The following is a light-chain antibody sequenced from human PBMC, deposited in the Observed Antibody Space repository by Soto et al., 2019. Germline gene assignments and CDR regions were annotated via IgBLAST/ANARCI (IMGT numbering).Light chain of an antibody. V-gene: IGKV1-39*01. Sequence: DMEMTQSPSSLSASVGDRVTITCRASQSISNYLNWYQHKPGKVPKLLIYAASSLQSGVPTRFSGSGSGTDLALTINSLQPDDFATYYCQQSYGTPLTFGGGTKIEIK. CDR3: QQSYGTPLT. CDR2: AAS. J-gene: IGKJ4*01. CDR1: QSISNY.